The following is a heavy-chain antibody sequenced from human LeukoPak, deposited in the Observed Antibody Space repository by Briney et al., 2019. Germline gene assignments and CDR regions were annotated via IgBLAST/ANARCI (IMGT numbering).Heavy chain of an antibody. CDR1: GFTFSRYE. Sequence: GGSLRLSCAASGFTFSRYEMNWVRQAPGKGLEWVSYISSSGSTIYYADSVKGRFTISRDNAKNSLYLQMNSLRAEDTAVYYCARGDSGSYYFDYWGQGTLVTVSS. J-gene: IGHJ4*02. V-gene: IGHV3-48*03. CDR2: ISSSGSTI. CDR3: ARGDSGSYYFDY. D-gene: IGHD1-26*01.